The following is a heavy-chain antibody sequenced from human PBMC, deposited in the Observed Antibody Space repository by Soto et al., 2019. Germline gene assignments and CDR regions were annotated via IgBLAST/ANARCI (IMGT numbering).Heavy chain of an antibody. CDR2: ISGSGYGT. CDR3: AKDPPLYYDSSGYADY. CDR1: GFTFSNYA. D-gene: IGHD3-22*01. Sequence: GGSLRLSCAASGFTFSNYAMSWVRQAPGKGLEWVSAISGSGYGTFYADSVKGRFTISRDNSNKKLYLQMNSLRAEDTAVYYCAKDPPLYYDSSGYADYWGQGTLVTVSS. J-gene: IGHJ4*02. V-gene: IGHV3-23*01.